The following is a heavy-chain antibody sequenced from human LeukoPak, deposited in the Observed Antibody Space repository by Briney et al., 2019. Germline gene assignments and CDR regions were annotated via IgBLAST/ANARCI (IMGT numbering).Heavy chain of an antibody. CDR1: GFTFSSYG. Sequence: GGSLRLSCAASGFTFSSYGMHWVRQAPGKGLEWVAFIRYDGSNKYYADSVKGRFTISRDNSKNTLYLQMNSLRAEDTAVYYCAKDRRSCSSTSCYNFDYWGQGTLVTVSS. CDR3: AKDRRSCSSTSCYNFDY. CDR2: IRYDGSNK. D-gene: IGHD2-2*02. J-gene: IGHJ4*02. V-gene: IGHV3-30*02.